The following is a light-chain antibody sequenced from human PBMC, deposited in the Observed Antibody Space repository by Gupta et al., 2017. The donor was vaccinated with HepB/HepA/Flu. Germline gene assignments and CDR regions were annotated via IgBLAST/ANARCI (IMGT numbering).Light chain of an antibody. CDR1: HSISDW. Sequence: DIQMNQSPSTLSGSVGDRVTITCRARHSISDWLAWYQQKPGKAPKLLIYKTSTLERGCAATFSGSGSGSGTEFTLTISSLQPDDFATYYCHQDNRYSLTFGRGTKVEI. V-gene: IGKV1-5*03. CDR2: KTS. CDR3: HQDNRYSLT. J-gene: IGKJ4*01.